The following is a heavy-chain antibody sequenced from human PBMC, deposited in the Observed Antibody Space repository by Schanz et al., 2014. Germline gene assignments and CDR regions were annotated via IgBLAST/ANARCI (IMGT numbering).Heavy chain of an antibody. CDR1: GFTFSAFG. V-gene: IGHV3-30*19. CDR2: ISYDGSNK. Sequence: VQLVESGGCLVQPGGSLRLSCAASGFTFSAFGMHWVRQAPGKGLEWVAVISYDGSNKYYADSVKGRFTTSRDNSKNTLYLQMNSLRTEDTAVYFCVKSYDASGYSGFDYWGQGTLVTVSS. J-gene: IGHJ4*02. D-gene: IGHD3-22*01. CDR3: VKSYDASGYSGFDY.